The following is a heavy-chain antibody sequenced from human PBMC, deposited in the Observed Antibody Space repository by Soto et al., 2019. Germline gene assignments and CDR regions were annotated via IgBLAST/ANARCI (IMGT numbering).Heavy chain of an antibody. D-gene: IGHD5-18*01. CDR1: GGTFYTYT. J-gene: IGHJ6*02. Sequence: SVKVSCKASGGTFYTYTFSWVRQAPGQGLEWMGSITPIYPTTNYAEKFQGRLTVTADESTSTAYMELSSLRSEDTAVYYCARSFSDTAMVPGDRYYYYYGMDVWGQGTTVTVSS. CDR3: ARSFSDTAMVPGDRYYYYYGMDV. V-gene: IGHV1-69*13. CDR2: ITPIYPTT.